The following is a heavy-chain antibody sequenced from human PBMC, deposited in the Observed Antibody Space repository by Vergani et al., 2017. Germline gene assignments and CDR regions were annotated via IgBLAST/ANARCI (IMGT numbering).Heavy chain of an antibody. Sequence: EVQLVQSGAEVKKPGATMKISCKVSGYTFTDHYMHWVTQAPGKGLGWMGLVDPEDGETIYAEKFKGRVTIAADTSTETAHLELSSLRSDDTAVYYCATPQTVTTGGMEVWGQGTTVIVSS. CDR2: VDPEDGET. D-gene: IGHD4-17*01. J-gene: IGHJ6*02. V-gene: IGHV1-69-2*01. CDR1: GYTFTDHY. CDR3: ATPQTVTTGGMEV.